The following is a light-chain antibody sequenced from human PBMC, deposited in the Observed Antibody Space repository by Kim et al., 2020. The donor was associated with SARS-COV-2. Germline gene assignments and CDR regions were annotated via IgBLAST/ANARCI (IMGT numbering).Light chain of an antibody. J-gene: IGKJ3*01. Sequence: DIQMTQSPSSLSASVGDRVTITCRTSQSIGSHLTWYHQKPGRAPKLLISAASTLQSGVPSRFSGSGSETDFTLTISSLQPEDFATYFCQQLNTTPFTFGPGTQVDIK. CDR1: QSIGSH. V-gene: IGKV1-39*01. CDR2: AAS. CDR3: QQLNTTPFT.